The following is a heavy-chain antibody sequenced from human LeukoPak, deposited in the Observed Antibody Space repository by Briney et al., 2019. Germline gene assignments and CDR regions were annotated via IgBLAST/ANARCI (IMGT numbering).Heavy chain of an antibody. Sequence: PGGSLRLSCAASGFSFCLYWMTWVRQSPGRGLEWVADINPDGSQKYSVDSVKGRFTISRDNAKNALSLQMNSLRDDDTAVYCCVRQMIRLWFDPWGQGTRVTVSS. CDR3: VRQMIRLWFDP. CDR1: GFSFCLYW. V-gene: IGHV3-7*01. J-gene: IGHJ5*02. CDR2: INPDGSQK. D-gene: IGHD3-16*01.